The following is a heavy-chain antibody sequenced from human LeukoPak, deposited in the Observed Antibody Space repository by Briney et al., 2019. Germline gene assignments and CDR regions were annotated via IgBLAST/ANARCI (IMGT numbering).Heavy chain of an antibody. V-gene: IGHV3-74*03. Sequence: GGSLRLSCTASGFTISSYWMHWVRQVPGKGLVWVSCIHSDGRTTTYADSVEGRFTISRDNAKNTVYLQMNSLRAEDTAVYYCTGLLDFWGQGTLVTVSS. CDR1: GFTISSYW. CDR2: IHSDGRTT. CDR3: TGLLDF. D-gene: IGHD7-27*01. J-gene: IGHJ4*02.